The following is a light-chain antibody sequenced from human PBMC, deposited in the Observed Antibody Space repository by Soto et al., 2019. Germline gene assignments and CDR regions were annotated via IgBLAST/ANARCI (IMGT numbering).Light chain of an antibody. Sequence: DIQMTQSPSSLSASVGDRATITCRASQSISYFLNWYQQKPGKAPKLLIYAASSLQSGVPSRFSGSGSGTDFTLTISSLQPEDFATYFCQQSYSTPHTFGQGTRLEIK. CDR3: QQSYSTPHT. CDR2: AAS. CDR1: QSISYF. J-gene: IGKJ2*01. V-gene: IGKV1-39*01.